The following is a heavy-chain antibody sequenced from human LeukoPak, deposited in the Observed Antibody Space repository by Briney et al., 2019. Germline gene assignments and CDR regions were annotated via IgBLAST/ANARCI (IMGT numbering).Heavy chain of an antibody. CDR2: IYYSGST. CDR3: ARDHDYVWGSFDP. V-gene: IGHV4-39*07. D-gene: IGHD3-16*01. Sequence: SETLSLTCTVSGGSISSSSYYWGWIRQPPGEGLEWIGSIYYSGSTYYNPSLKSRVTISVDTSKNQFSLKLSSVTAADTAVYYCARDHDYVWGSFDPWGQGTLVTVSS. CDR1: GGSISSSSYY. J-gene: IGHJ5*02.